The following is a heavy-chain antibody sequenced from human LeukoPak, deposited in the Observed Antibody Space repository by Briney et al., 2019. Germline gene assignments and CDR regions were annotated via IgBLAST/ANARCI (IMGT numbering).Heavy chain of an antibody. V-gene: IGHV3-48*01. J-gene: IGHJ4*02. D-gene: IGHD5-18*01. CDR1: GFIFSNYN. CDR2: ISSSSGTI. CDR3: ARALGYSYGYAVDY. Sequence: GGSLRLSCAASGFIFSNYNMNWVRQTPGKGLEWLSYISSSSGTIYYADSVKGRFTISGDNAKNSLYLQMNSLRAEDTAVYYCARALGYSYGYAVDYWGQGTLVTVSS.